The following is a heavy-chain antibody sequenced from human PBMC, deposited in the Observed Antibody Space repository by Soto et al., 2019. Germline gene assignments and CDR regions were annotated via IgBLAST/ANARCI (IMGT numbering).Heavy chain of an antibody. V-gene: IGHV4-61*01. CDR3: ARVSELVDGAFDI. D-gene: IGHD6-13*01. CDR2: IYYSGST. J-gene: IGHJ3*02. Sequence: QVQLQESGPGLVKPSETLSLTCTVSGGSVSSGSYYWSWIRQPPGKGLEWIGYIYYSGSTNYNPSLKSRVTISVDTSKNQFSLKLSSVTAADTAVYYCARVSELVDGAFDIWGQGTMVTVSS. CDR1: GGSVSSGSYY.